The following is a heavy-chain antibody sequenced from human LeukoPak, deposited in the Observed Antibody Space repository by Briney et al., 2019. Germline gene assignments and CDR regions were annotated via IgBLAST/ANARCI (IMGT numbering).Heavy chain of an antibody. V-gene: IGHV3-23*01. CDR1: GFSFSSHG. Sequence: GGSLRLSCAASGFSFSSHGMSWVRQAPWKGPEWVSSISSGSDYTFYADSVKGRFTISRDNSKNTLYLQMNSLRAGDAAIYHCAKIGVIGNWYYDVWGRGTLVTVSS. CDR2: ISSGSDYT. J-gene: IGHJ2*01. D-gene: IGHD3-10*01. CDR3: AKIGVIGNWYYDV.